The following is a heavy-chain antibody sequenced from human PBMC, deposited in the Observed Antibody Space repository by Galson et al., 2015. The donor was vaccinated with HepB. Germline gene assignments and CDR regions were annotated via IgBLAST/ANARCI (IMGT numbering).Heavy chain of an antibody. CDR3: ARIRIVVVPTTIKGDYYYYMDI. J-gene: IGHJ6*03. V-gene: IGHV3-11*01. D-gene: IGHD2-2*01. Sequence: SLRLSCAAFGFSFSSIHMSWVRQAPGKGLEWLSYITGTGSTIYYADSMEGRFTISRDNARNSLYLQMNSLRADDTAVYYCARIRIVVVPTTIKGDYYYYMDIWGKGTTVTVSS. CDR1: GFSFSSIH. CDR2: ITGTGSTI.